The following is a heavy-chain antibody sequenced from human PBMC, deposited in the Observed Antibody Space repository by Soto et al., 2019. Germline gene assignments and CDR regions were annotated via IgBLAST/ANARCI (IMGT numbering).Heavy chain of an antibody. CDR2: ISSDGSNK. V-gene: IGHV3-30*09. D-gene: IGHD4-4*01. J-gene: IGHJ4*02. Sequence: GGSLRLSCAASGFTFSSYVIHWVRQAPGKGLEWVSVISSDGSNKYFATSGKGRFAISRDSSKNKLYLQMNSLRTGDTAVYYCARSPTVEMADPSLLTYFDPWGQGTLVTVSS. CDR3: ARSPTVEMADPSLLTYFDP. CDR1: GFTFSSYV.